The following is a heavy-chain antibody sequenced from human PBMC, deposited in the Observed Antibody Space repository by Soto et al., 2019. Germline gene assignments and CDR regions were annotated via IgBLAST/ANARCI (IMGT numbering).Heavy chain of an antibody. J-gene: IGHJ4*02. CDR1: GFSLSTSGVG. Sequence: QITLKESGPTLVKPTQTLTLTCTFSGFSLSTSGVGVGWIRQPPGTALEWLAVIYWDDSYHYSPSLKSRLTITKDTSKTQVVLTMTNMDPVDTATYYCAHKGYGDYPLDYWGQGTLVTVSS. CDR2: IYWDDSY. V-gene: IGHV2-5*02. CDR3: AHKGYGDYPLDY. D-gene: IGHD4-17*01.